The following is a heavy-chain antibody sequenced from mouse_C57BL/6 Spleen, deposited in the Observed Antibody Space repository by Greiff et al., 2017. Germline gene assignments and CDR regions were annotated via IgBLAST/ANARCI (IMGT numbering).Heavy chain of an antibody. CDR3: ARRRYYDYVAMDY. V-gene: IGHV1-18*01. J-gene: IGHJ4*01. CDR2: INPNNGGT. CDR1: GYTFTDYN. D-gene: IGHD1-1*02. Sequence: EVQLQQSGPELVKPGASVKIPCKASGYTFTDYNMDWVKQSHGKSLEWIGDINPNNGGTIYNQKFKGKATLTVDKSSSTAYMELRSLTSEDTAVYYCARRRYYDYVAMDYWGQGTSVTVSS.